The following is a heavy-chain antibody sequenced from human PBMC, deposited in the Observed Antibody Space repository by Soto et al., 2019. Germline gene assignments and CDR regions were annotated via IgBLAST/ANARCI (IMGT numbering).Heavy chain of an antibody. J-gene: IGHJ5*02. D-gene: IGHD2-15*01. CDR1: GGTFSSYA. Sequence: SVKVSCKASGGTFSSYAISWVRQAPGQGLEWMGGIIPIFGTANYAQKFQGRVTITADESTSTAYMELSSLRSEDTAVYYCGSVRWLPRDRTKQRGGWFHPWGQGTLVTVSS. V-gene: IGHV1-69*13. CDR2: IIPIFGTA. CDR3: GSVRWLPRDRTKQRGGWFHP.